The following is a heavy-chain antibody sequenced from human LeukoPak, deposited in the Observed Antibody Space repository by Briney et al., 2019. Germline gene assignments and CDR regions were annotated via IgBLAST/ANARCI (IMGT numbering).Heavy chain of an antibody. CDR3: ARARWYYYDSSGYYLYDY. V-gene: IGHV1-69*06. D-gene: IGHD3-22*01. Sequence: GASVKVSCKASGGTVSSYAISWVRQAPEQGLEWMGGIIPIFGTANYAQKFQGRVTITADKSTSTAYMELSSLRSEDTAVYYCARARWYYYDSSGYYLYDYWGQGTLVTVSS. J-gene: IGHJ4*02. CDR2: IIPIFGTA. CDR1: GGTVSSYA.